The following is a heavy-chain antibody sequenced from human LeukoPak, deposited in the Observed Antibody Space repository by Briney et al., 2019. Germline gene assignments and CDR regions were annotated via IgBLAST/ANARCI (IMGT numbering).Heavy chain of an antibody. Sequence: SETLSLTCTVSGGSISSSDYYWSWIRQPPGKGLEWIGYIYYSGSTYYNPFLKSRVTISIDSSKKQFSLKLTSVTAADTAVYYCARAGFGIDFWGQGTLVTVSS. CDR2: IYYSGST. J-gene: IGHJ4*02. CDR1: GGSISSSDYY. V-gene: IGHV4-30-4*08. D-gene: IGHD3-10*01. CDR3: ARAGFGIDF.